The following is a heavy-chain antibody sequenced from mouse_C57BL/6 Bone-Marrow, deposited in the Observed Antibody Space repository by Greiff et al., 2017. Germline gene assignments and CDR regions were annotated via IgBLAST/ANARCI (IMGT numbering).Heavy chain of an antibody. D-gene: IGHD2-2*01. CDR3: TRWLPFYATDY. Sequence: VQVVESGAELVRPGASVTLSCKASGYTFTDYEMHWVKQTPVHGLEWIGAIDPETGGTAYNQKFKGKAILTADKSSSTAYMELRSLTSEDSAVYYCTRWLPFYATDYWGQGTSVTVSS. CDR2: IDPETGGT. V-gene: IGHV1-15*01. CDR1: GYTFTDYE. J-gene: IGHJ4*01.